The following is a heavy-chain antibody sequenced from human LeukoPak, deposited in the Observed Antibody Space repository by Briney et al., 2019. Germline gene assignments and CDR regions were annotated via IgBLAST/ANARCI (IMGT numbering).Heavy chain of an antibody. D-gene: IGHD1-7*01. Sequence: SETLSLTCTVSGYSISSGYYWGWIRQPPGKGLERIGSIYHSGSTYYNPSLKSRVTISVDTSKNQFSLKLSSVTAADTAVYYCARDLHPLELRLYYYYYMAVWGKGTTVTVSS. J-gene: IGHJ6*03. CDR2: IYHSGST. V-gene: IGHV4-38-2*02. CDR3: ARDLHPLELRLYYYYYMAV. CDR1: GYSISSGYY.